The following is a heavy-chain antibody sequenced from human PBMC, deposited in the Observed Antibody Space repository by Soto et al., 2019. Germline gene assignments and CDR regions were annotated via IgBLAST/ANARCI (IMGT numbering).Heavy chain of an antibody. CDR1: GGSFSGYY. Sequence: SETLSLTCAVYGGSFSGYYWSWIRQPPGKGLEWIGKINHSGSTNYNPSLKSRVTITVDASKNQFSRKLSTVPAADTAVYYCARGETTVVRGGTFDYWGQGTLVTVSS. J-gene: IGHJ4*02. CDR2: INHSGST. V-gene: IGHV4-34*01. CDR3: ARGETTVVRGGTFDY. D-gene: IGHD4-17*01.